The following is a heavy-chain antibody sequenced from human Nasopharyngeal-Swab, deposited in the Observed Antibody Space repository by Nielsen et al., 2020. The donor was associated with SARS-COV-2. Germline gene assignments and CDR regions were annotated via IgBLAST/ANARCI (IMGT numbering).Heavy chain of an antibody. CDR1: GGSITSSDDY. Sequence: GSLRLSCSVSGGSITSSDDYWGWLRQPQGKGLEWIGSIYYSGTTTYNPSLKSRVTVSLDTTKNLFSLKLTSVTVADTALYYCARHEFCRGFCSKGGFDYWGRGTLVTVSS. CDR3: ARHEFCRGFCSKGGFDY. CDR2: IYYSGTT. V-gene: IGHV4-39*01. J-gene: IGHJ4*02. D-gene: IGHD3/OR15-3a*01.